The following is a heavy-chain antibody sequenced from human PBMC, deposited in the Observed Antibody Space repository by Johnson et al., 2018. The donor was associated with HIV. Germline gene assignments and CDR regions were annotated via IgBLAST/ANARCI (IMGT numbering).Heavy chain of an antibody. J-gene: IGHJ3*02. CDR2: IYSGGST. V-gene: IGHV3-66*03. CDR3: GMSGVEDAAFDI. D-gene: IGHD7-27*01. CDR1: GFTVSSNY. Sequence: VQLVESGGGLIQPGGSLRLSCAASGFTVSSNYMIWVRQAPGKGLEWVSVIYSGGSTYYADPVKGRFPISRDKSKNTLYLQMNSLRAEDTAVFYCGMSGVEDAAFDIWGQGTMVTVSS.